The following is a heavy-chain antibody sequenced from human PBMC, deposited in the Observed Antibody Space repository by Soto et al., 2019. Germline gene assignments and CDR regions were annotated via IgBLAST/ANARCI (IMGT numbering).Heavy chain of an antibody. CDR3: ARAPSWYIFDY. CDR2: INAGNGNT. Sequence: ASVKGSCQASGYGSSIYAMHWVRQAPGQRLEWMGWINAGNGNTKYSQKFQGRVTITRDTSASTAYMELSSLRSEDTAVYYCARAPSWYIFDYWGQGTLVTVSS. D-gene: IGHD6-13*01. J-gene: IGHJ4*02. CDR1: GYGSSIYA. V-gene: IGHV1-3*01.